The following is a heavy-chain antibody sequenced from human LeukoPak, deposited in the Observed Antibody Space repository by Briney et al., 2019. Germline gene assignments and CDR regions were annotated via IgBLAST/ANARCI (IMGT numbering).Heavy chain of an antibody. D-gene: IGHD6-13*01. J-gene: IGHJ4*02. CDR2: IYYSGST. V-gene: IGHV4-39*07. CDR1: GGSISSSSYY. Sequence: SETLSLTCTVSGGSISSSSYYWGWIRQPPGKGLEWIGSIYYSGSTYYNPSLKSRVTISVDTSKNQFSLKLSSVTAADTAVYYCARVKLVPGSSSLFDYWGQGTLVTVSS. CDR3: ARVKLVPGSSSLFDY.